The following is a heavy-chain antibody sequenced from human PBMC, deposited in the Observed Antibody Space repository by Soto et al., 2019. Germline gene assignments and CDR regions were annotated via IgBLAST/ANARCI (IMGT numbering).Heavy chain of an antibody. Sequence: GGSLRLSCAASGFTFSSYAMSWVRQAPGKGLEWVSAISGSGGSTYYADSVKGRFTISRDNSKNTLYLQMNSLTAEDTAVYYCAKVPLVSNYYSYGMDVWGQGTTVTVSS. CDR1: GFTFSSYA. CDR2: ISGSGGST. D-gene: IGHD2-8*02. CDR3: AKVPLVSNYYSYGMDV. J-gene: IGHJ6*02. V-gene: IGHV3-23*01.